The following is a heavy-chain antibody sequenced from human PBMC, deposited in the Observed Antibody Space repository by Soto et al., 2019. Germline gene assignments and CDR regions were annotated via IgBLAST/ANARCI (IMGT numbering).Heavy chain of an antibody. D-gene: IGHD2-15*01. CDR3: ARGYPSGCSGGSCYYPQNRQYYFDY. V-gene: IGHV4-34*01. CDR2: INHSGST. J-gene: IGHJ4*02. CDR1: GGSFSGYY. Sequence: QVQLQQWGAGLLKPSETLSLTCAVYGGSFSGYYWSWIRQPPGKGLEWIGEINHSGSTNYNPSLKSRVTISVDTSKNQFSLKLSSVTAADTAVYYCARGYPSGCSGGSCYYPQNRQYYFDYWGQGTLVTVSS.